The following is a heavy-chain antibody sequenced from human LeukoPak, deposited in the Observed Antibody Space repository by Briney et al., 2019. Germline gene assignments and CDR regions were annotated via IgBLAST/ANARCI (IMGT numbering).Heavy chain of an antibody. CDR1: GHSFTSYW. V-gene: IGHV5-10-1*01. Sequence: GESLRISCKGSGHSFTSYWISWVRQMPGKGLEWMGRIDPSDSYTNYSPSFQDHVTISADKSISTAYLQWSSLKASDTAMYYCARLVVGTAMVPAFDYWGQGTLVTVSS. J-gene: IGHJ4*02. CDR2: IDPSDSYT. CDR3: ARLVVGTAMVPAFDY. D-gene: IGHD5-18*01.